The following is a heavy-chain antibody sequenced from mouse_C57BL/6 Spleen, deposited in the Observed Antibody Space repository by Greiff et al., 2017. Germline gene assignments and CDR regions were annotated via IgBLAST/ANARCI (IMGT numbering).Heavy chain of an antibody. CDR3: ARWGGYAMDY. Sequence: QVHVKQSGAELVKPGASVKISCKASGYAFSSYWMNWVKQRPGKGLEWIGQIYPGDGDTNYNGKFKGKATLTADKSSSTAYMQLSSLTSEDSAVYFCARWGGYAMDYWGQGTSVTVSS. CDR1: GYAFSSYW. CDR2: IYPGDGDT. V-gene: IGHV1-80*01. J-gene: IGHJ4*01.